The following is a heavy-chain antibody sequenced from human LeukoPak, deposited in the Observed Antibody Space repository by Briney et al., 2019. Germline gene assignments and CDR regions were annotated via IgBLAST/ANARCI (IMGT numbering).Heavy chain of an antibody. CDR2: IIPILGIA. CDR3: ATEVGAVAGNKDPWYFDL. V-gene: IGHV1-69*04. CDR1: GYTFSSYA. J-gene: IGHJ2*01. D-gene: IGHD6-19*01. Sequence: GASVKASCKASGYTFSSYAISWVRQAPGQGLEWMGRIIPILGIANYAQKFQGRVTITADKSTSTAYMELSSLRSEDTAVYYCATEVGAVAGNKDPWYFDLWGRGTLVTVSS.